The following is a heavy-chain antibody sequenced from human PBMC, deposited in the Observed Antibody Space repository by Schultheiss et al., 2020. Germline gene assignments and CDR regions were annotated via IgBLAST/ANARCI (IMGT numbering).Heavy chain of an antibody. Sequence: ASVKVSCKASGYTFTSHYMHWVRQAPGQGLEWMGWIGANNGNTNYAQKVQGRVTMTTDTSTSTAYMEVMRLTFDDTVVYYCARGRGTFDGFDFWGQGTRVTVSS. V-gene: IGHV1-18*04. CDR1: GYTFTSHY. D-gene: IGHD1-1*01. CDR2: IGANNGNT. CDR3: ARGRGTFDGFDF. J-gene: IGHJ3*01.